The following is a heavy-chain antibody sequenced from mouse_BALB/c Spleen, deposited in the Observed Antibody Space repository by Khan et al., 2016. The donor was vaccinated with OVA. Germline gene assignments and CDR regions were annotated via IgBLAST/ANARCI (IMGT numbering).Heavy chain of an antibody. CDR1: GYSITRDYA. CDR3: ASELGRYYAMDY. CDR2: ISNSGST. Sequence: EVQLQESGPGLVKPSQSLSLTCTVTGYSITRDYAWNWIRQFPGNKLEWMGYISNSGSTSYNPSLKSRISITRDTSKNQFFLQLNSVTTEDTATYYCASELGRYYAMDYWGQGTSVTGSS. V-gene: IGHV3-2*02. J-gene: IGHJ4*01. D-gene: IGHD4-1*01.